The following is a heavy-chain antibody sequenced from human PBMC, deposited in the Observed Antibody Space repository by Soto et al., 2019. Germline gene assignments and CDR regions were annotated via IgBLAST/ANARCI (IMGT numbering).Heavy chain of an antibody. CDR3: ARGLLGAIDY. CDR1: GFTFSYYD. CDR2: IGTSDDT. Sequence: EVQLVESGGALVPPGGSLRLSCAAFGFTFSYYDMHWVRQAEGKGLEWVAAIGTSDDTYYADSVQGRFSISREDAKDSLYLQMSSLRAEDTAVYYCARGLLGAIDYWGQGTLVTVSS. J-gene: IGHJ4*02. D-gene: IGHD3-16*01. V-gene: IGHV3-13*01.